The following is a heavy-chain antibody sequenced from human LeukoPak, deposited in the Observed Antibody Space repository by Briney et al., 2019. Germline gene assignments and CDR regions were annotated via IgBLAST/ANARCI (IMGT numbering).Heavy chain of an antibody. CDR1: GFTFSSYA. V-gene: IGHV3-30*04. J-gene: IGHJ4*02. D-gene: IGHD3-22*01. CDR2: ISYDGSNK. Sequence: GGSLRLSCAASGFTFSSYAMHWVRQAPGKGLEWVAVISYDGSNKYYADSMKGRFTISRDNSKNTLYLQMNSLRAEDTAVYYCAREGIYYDTGFDYWGQGTLVTVSS. CDR3: AREGIYYDTGFDY.